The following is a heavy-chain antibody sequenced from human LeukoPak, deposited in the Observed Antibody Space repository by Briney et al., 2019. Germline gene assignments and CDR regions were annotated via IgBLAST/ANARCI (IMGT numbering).Heavy chain of an antibody. D-gene: IGHD6-13*01. J-gene: IGHJ6*02. Sequence: GASVKVSCKASGYTFTSYGISWVRQAPGQGLEWMGWISAYNGNTNYAQKLQGRVTMTTDTSTSTAYMELRSLRSDDTAVYYCATTDPAAGTSYYYYGMDVWGQGTTVTVSS. CDR1: GYTFTSYG. CDR3: ATTDPAAGTSYYYYGMDV. V-gene: IGHV1-18*01. CDR2: ISAYNGNT.